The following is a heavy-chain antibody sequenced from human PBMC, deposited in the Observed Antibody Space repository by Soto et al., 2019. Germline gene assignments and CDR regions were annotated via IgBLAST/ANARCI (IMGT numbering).Heavy chain of an antibody. Sequence: PSETLALTCAVSGGSISSGGYSWSWIRQPPGKGLEWIGYIYHSGSTYYNPSLKSRVTISVDRSKNQFSLKLSSVTAADTAVYYCARASTTVTTLDYWGQGTLVTVSS. CDR1: GGSISSGGYS. CDR3: ARASTTVTTLDY. V-gene: IGHV4-30-2*01. J-gene: IGHJ4*02. D-gene: IGHD4-17*01. CDR2: IYHSGST.